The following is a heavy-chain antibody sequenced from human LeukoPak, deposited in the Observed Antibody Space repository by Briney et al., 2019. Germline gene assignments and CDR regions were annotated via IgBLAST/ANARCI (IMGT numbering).Heavy chain of an antibody. V-gene: IGHV3-7*01. CDR3: ASVYDFGYSSGWYEPYFDY. J-gene: IGHJ4*02. CDR1: GFTFSSYW. CDR2: IKQDGSEK. D-gene: IGHD6-19*01. Sequence: GGSLRLSCAASGFTFSSYWMSWVRQAPGKGLEWVANIKQDGSEKYYVDSVKGRFTISRDNAKNSLYLQMNSLRAEDTAVYYCASVYDFGYSSGWYEPYFDYWGQGTLVTVSS.